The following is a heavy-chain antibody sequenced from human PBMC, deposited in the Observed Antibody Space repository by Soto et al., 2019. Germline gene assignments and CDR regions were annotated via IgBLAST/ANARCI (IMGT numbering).Heavy chain of an antibody. CDR2: MNPNSGNT. Sequence: ASVKVSCKASGYTFTNYDIHWVRQVTGQGLEWMGWMNPNSGNTDYAQKFQGRVTMTRNTSVSTAYMELSSLRSEDTALYFCARGRSSWSYYYHGMDVWGQGTTVTVSS. CDR3: ARGRSSWSYYYHGMDV. CDR1: GYTFTNYD. D-gene: IGHD6-13*01. V-gene: IGHV1-8*01. J-gene: IGHJ6*02.